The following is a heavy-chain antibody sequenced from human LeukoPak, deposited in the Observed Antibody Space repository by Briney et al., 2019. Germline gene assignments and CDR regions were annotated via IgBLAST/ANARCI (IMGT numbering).Heavy chain of an antibody. CDR3: ARNQFTMIVGTEDAFDI. J-gene: IGHJ3*02. Sequence: TGGSLRLSCAASGFTFSSYSMNWVRQAPGKGLEWVANIKQDGSEKYYVDSVKGRFTISRDNAKNSLYLQMNSLRAEDTAVYYCARNQFTMIVGTEDAFDIWGQGTMVTVSS. D-gene: IGHD3-22*01. CDR1: GFTFSSYS. V-gene: IGHV3-7*01. CDR2: IKQDGSEK.